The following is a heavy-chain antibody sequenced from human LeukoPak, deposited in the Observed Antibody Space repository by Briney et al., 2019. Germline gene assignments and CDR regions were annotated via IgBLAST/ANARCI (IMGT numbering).Heavy chain of an antibody. V-gene: IGHV4-39*07. J-gene: IGHJ4*02. CDR1: GGSISSSYYY. CDR3: ARDVEMYTLKGQNY. CDR2: IYSSGST. D-gene: IGHD5-24*01. Sequence: SETLSLTCTVSGGSISSSYYYWGWIRQPPGKGLEWIGCIYSSGSTHYNPSLNSRVTISVDTSKNQFSLKLNSVTAADTAVYYCARDVEMYTLKGQNYWGQGTLVTVSS.